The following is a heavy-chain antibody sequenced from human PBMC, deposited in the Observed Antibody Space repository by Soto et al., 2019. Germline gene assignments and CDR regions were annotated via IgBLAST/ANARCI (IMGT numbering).Heavy chain of an antibody. Sequence: ETLSLTCTVSGGSISSSSYYWGLLRQPPGKGLEWIGSIYYSGSTYYNPSLKSRVTISVDTSKNQFSLKLSSVTAADTAVYYCARNRRGNWFDPWGQGTLVTVSS. J-gene: IGHJ5*02. V-gene: IGHV4-39*01. CDR1: GGSISSSSYY. CDR3: ARNRRGNWFDP. CDR2: IYYSGST.